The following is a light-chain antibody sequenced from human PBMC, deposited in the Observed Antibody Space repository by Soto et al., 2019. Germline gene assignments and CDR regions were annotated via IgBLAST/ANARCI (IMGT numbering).Light chain of an antibody. V-gene: IGLV1-40*01. CDR1: SSNIGAGYD. CDR3: QSYDSSLSGYV. J-gene: IGLJ1*01. Sequence: QSVLTQPPSVSGXPGQRVTISCTGSSSNIGAGYDVHWYQQLPGTAPKLLIYGNSNRPSGVPDRFSGSKSGTSASLAITGLQAEDEADYYCQSYDSSLSGYVFGTGTKLTVL. CDR2: GNS.